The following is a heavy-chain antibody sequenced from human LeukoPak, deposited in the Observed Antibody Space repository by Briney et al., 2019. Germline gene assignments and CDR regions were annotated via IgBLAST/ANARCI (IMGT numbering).Heavy chain of an antibody. CDR3: AKVNRIAVAGSLDY. CDR2: ISGSGGST. J-gene: IGHJ4*02. CDR1: GFTFSSYG. D-gene: IGHD6-19*01. V-gene: IGHV3-23*01. Sequence: GGSLRLSCAASGFTFSSYGMSWARQASGKGLEWVSAISGSGGSTYYADSVKGRFTISRDNSKNTLYLQMNSLRAEDTAVYYCAKVNRIAVAGSLDYWGQGTLVTVSS.